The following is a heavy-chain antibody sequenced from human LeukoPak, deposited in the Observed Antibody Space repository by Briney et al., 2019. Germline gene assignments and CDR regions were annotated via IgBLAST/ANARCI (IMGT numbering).Heavy chain of an antibody. CDR2: IYHSGST. J-gene: IGHJ4*02. V-gene: IGHV4-38-2*02. D-gene: IGHD5-18*01. CDR1: GGSISNYY. CDR3: ARGGYSYGFWRYYFDY. Sequence: SETLSLTCTVSGGSISNYYWGWIRQPPGKGLEWIGSIYHSGSTYYNPSLKSRVTISVDTSKNQFSLKLSSVTAADTAVYYCARGGYSYGFWRYYFDYWGQGTLVTVSS.